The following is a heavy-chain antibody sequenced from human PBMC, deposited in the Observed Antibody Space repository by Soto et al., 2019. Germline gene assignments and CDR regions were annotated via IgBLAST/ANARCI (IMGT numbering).Heavy chain of an antibody. CDR3: ARATHYYDSSGYPKSLDF. V-gene: IGHV1-69*13. Sequence: SVKVSCKASGGTFSSYAISWVRQAPGQGLEWMGGIIPIFGTANYAQKFQGRVTITADESTSTAYMELSSLRSEDTAVYYCARATHYYDSSGYPKSLDFWGQGTLVTVSS. J-gene: IGHJ4*02. CDR2: IIPIFGTA. D-gene: IGHD3-22*01. CDR1: GGTFSSYA.